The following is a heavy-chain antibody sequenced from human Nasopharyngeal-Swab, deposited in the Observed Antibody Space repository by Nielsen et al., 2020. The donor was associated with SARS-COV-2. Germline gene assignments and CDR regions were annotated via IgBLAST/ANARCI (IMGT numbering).Heavy chain of an antibody. CDR3: VREGGTSGRAGYFDY. V-gene: IGHV3-30-3*01. CDR2: IAIDGSNYE. Sequence: GESLKISCVGSGISFSTSVIQWVRQAPGKGLEWVAVIAIDGSNYEQYADSVRGRFSISIDTYQNTLHLQLNSLREEDTAVYYCVREGGTSGRAGYFDYWGQGTLVTVTS. CDR1: GISFSTSV. D-gene: IGHD2-2*01. J-gene: IGHJ4*02.